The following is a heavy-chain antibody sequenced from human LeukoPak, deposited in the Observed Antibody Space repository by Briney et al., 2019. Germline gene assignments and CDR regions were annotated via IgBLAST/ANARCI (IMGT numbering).Heavy chain of an antibody. Sequence: SETLSLTCTVSGGSISSSNYFWGWIRQSPGKGLEWIGYIYYSGSTNYNPSLKSRVTISVDTSKNQFSLKLSSVTAADTAVYYCARVLHPRFERGYRDYYYMDVWGKGTTVTISS. V-gene: IGHV4-61*05. CDR3: ARVLHPRFERGYRDYYYMDV. CDR1: GGSISSSNYF. CDR2: IYYSGST. J-gene: IGHJ6*03. D-gene: IGHD5-18*01.